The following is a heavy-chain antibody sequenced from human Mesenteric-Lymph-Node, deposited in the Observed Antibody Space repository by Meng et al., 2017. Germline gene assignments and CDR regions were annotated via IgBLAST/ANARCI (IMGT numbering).Heavy chain of an antibody. J-gene: IGHJ6*02. CDR3: AKRDHIAAAGTPGYGMDV. D-gene: IGHD6-13*01. CDR1: GFTVSSNY. V-gene: IGHV3-23*01. Sequence: GESLKISCAASGFTVSSNYMSWVRQAPGKGLEWVSAISGSGGSTYYADSVKGRFTISRDNSKNTLYLQMNSLRAEDTAVYYCAKRDHIAAAGTPGYGMDVWGQGTTVTVSS. CDR2: ISGSGGST.